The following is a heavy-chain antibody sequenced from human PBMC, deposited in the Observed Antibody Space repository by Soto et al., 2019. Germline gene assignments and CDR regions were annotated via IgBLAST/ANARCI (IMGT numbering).Heavy chain of an antibody. V-gene: IGHV4-59*01. CDR2: IYYSGST. Sequence: SETLSLTCTVSGGSISSYYWSWIRQPPGKGLEWIGYIYYSGSTNYNPSLKSRVTISVDTSKNQFSLKLSSVTAADTAVYYCVLWSYGDYQLQFDYCGQGSLVTVSS. D-gene: IGHD4-17*01. CDR1: GGSISSYY. CDR3: VLWSYGDYQLQFDY. J-gene: IGHJ4*02.